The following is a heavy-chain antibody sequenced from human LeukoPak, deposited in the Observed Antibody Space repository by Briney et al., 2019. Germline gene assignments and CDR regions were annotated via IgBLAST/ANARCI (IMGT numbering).Heavy chain of an antibody. D-gene: IGHD2-15*01. CDR3: ARHVGYCSGGSCYYYYYYMDV. J-gene: IGHJ6*03. V-gene: IGHV4-38-2*01. Sequence: TTSETLSLTCAVSGYSISSGYYWGWIRQPPGKGLEWIGSIYHSGSTYYNPSLKSRVTISVDTSKSQFSLKLSSVTAADTAVYYCARHVGYCSGGSCYYYYYYMDVWGKGTTVTVSS. CDR1: GYSISSGYY. CDR2: IYHSGST.